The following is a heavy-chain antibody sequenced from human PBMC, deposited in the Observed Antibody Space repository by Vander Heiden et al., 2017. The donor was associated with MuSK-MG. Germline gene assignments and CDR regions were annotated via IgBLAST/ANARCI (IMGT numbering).Heavy chain of an antibody. CDR1: GFTFSSYA. D-gene: IGHD3-16*01. CDR3: ARGGINDRGFDP. Sequence: EVQLLESGGGLVQPGGSLRLSCAASGFTFSSYALSWVRRAPGKGLEWVSAMDGRGIGTVYADSVKGRFTIARDNSKNTLYLQMSSLRDEDTAVYYCARGGINDRGFDPWGQGTLVTVSS. CDR2: MDGRGIGT. V-gene: IGHV3-23*01. J-gene: IGHJ5*02.